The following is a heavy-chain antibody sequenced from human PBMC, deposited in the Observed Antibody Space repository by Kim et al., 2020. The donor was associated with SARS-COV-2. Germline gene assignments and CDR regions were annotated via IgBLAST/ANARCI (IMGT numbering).Heavy chain of an antibody. D-gene: IGHD6-13*01. CDR2: IKQDATKK. CDR1: GFTFSAYW. J-gene: IGHJ4*02. Sequence: GGSLRLSCVASGFTFSAYWMSWVRQAPGKGLEWVANIKQDATKKNYMASVKGRSIISRDNAKNSVYLQMDSLRPEDTAVYYCVREGILAAADYWGQGTLVTVSS. V-gene: IGHV3-7*03. CDR3: VREGILAAADY.